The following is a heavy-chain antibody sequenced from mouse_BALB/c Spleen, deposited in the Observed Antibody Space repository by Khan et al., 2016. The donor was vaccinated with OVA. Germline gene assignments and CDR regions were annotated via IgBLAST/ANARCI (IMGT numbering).Heavy chain of an antibody. CDR3: SSRDDGSSYGFAY. CDR2: INPETGVT. Sequence: VKLQQSGAELVRPGASVTLSCKASGYTFTDYELHWMKQTPVHGLEWIGAINPETGVTAYNQMFKGKATLTADKASSTAYMELRSLTSEGSAAFYCSSRDDGSSYGFAYWGQGTLVTVSA. V-gene: IGHV1-15*01. J-gene: IGHJ3*01. D-gene: IGHD1-1*01. CDR1: GYTFTDYE.